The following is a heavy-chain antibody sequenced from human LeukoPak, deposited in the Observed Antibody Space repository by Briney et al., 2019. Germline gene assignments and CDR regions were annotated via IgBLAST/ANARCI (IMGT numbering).Heavy chain of an antibody. D-gene: IGHD3-22*01. J-gene: IGHJ3*02. V-gene: IGHV4-39*01. CDR3: ARRSEYYYDSSGYYLDAFDI. CDR2: IYYSGST. Sequence: SETLSLTCTVSGGSISSYYWSWIRQPPGKGLEWIGSIYYSGSTYYNPSLKSRVTISVDTSKNQFSLKLSAVTAADTAVYYCARRSEYYYDSSGYYLDAFDIWGQGTMVTVSS. CDR1: GGSISSYY.